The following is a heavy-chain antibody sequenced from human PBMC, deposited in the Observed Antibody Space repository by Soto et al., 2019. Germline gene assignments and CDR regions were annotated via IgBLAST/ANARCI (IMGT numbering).Heavy chain of an antibody. V-gene: IGHV3-23*01. J-gene: IGHJ5*02. D-gene: IGHD5-18*01. CDR2: ISESGDNT. Sequence: GGSLRLSCAASGFIFENFGMSWVRQAPGKGLEWVSAISESGDNTFYADSVKGRFTISRENSNNALYLQMDTLRAEDTALYFCAKGGYTYGLDPWGQGTLVTVSS. CDR1: GFIFENFG. CDR3: AKGGYTYGLDP.